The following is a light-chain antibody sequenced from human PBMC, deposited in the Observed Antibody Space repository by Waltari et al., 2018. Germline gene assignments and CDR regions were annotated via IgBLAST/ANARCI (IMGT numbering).Light chain of an antibody. V-gene: IGKV1-5*03. Sequence: DIQMTQSPSTLSASVGDRVTITCRPSQSIGTSLAWYQNKPGKAPELLIYKASNLEGGVPPRFSGSGSGTEFTLTISSLQPDDFATYYCQQFNSYPWTFGQGTKVEIK. J-gene: IGKJ1*01. CDR2: KAS. CDR3: QQFNSYPWT. CDR1: QSIGTS.